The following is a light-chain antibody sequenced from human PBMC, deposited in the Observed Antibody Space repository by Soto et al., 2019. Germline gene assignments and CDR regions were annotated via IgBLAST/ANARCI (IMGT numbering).Light chain of an antibody. V-gene: IGLV2-8*01. CDR1: SSDVGGSNY. J-gene: IGLJ2*01. CDR3: SAYAGSSTWV. CDR2: EVY. Sequence: QSAPTKPPSASVSPGQSVTFSCTGTSSDVGGSNYVSWYQQYPGKAPKLMMYEVYKRHSGVPDRFSGSKSGNTASLTVSGLQPEDEADYYCSAYAGSSTWVFGGGTQLTVL.